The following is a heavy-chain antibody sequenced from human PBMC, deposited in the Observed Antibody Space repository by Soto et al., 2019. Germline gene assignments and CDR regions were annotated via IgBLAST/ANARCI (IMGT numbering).Heavy chain of an antibody. J-gene: IGHJ3*02. CDR3: ARNRWSGWSLDAFDI. CDR2: ISSSGSTI. CDR1: GFTFSDYY. V-gene: IGHV3-11*01. D-gene: IGHD6-19*01. Sequence: QVQLVESGGGLVKPGGSLRLSCAASGFTFSDYYMSWIRQAPGKGLEWVSYISSSGSTIYYADSVKGRFTMSRDNAKNSLDLQMNSLRAEDTGVYYCARNRWSGWSLDAFDIWGQGTMVTVSS.